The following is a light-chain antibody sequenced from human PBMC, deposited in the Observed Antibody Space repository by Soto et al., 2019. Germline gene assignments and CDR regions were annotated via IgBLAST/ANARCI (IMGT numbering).Light chain of an antibody. Sequence: EIVLTQSPATLSLSPGERATLSCRASQTISYYLAWYQQKPGQAPRLLIYDASNRATGIPARFGGSGSGTDFTLTSSSLEPEEFAVYYCQQRSNWLTFGGGTKVEIK. CDR3: QQRSNWLT. J-gene: IGKJ4*01. CDR1: QTISYY. V-gene: IGKV3-11*01. CDR2: DAS.